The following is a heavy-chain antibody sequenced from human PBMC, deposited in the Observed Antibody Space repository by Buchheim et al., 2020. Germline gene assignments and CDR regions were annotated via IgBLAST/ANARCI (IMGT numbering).Heavy chain of an antibody. CDR3: ARQFWSEFLTFEY. J-gene: IGHJ4*02. CDR1: GFTFSSYE. CDR2: TSSSGGTV. V-gene: IGHV3-48*03. Sequence: EVQLVESGGGLVQPGGSLRLSCAASGFTFSSYEMNWVRQAPGKGLEWVAYTSSSGGTVHYADSVKGRFTISRDNARNSVYLHMNSLGVEDTAVYYCARQFWSEFLTFEYWGQGTL. D-gene: IGHD3-3*02.